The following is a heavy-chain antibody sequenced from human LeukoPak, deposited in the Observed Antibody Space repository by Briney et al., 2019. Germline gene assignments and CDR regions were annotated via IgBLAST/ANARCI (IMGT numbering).Heavy chain of an antibody. CDR2: INPNSGGT. D-gene: IGHD3-10*01. J-gene: IGHJ6*03. CDR1: GYTFTGYY. V-gene: IGHV1-2*02. Sequence: GASVKVSCKASGYTFTGYYMHWVRQAPGQGLEWMGWINPNSGGTNYAQKFQGRVTMTRDTSISTAYMELSRLRSDDTAVYYCARVGGSGSYYWADVYYYYYMDVWGKGTTVTISS. CDR3: ARVGGSGSYYWADVYYYYYMDV.